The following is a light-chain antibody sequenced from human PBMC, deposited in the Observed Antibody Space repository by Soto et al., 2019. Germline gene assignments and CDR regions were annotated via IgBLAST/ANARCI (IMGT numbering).Light chain of an antibody. CDR3: QHYNTWLWT. CDR1: QSVNAN. V-gene: IGKV3-15*01. Sequence: EVVMTQSPATLSVSPGERATLSCRASQSVNANLAWYQQKPGQAPRLLIHGASNRATGIPARFSGSGFGTEFILTISSLQSEGFAVYYCQHYNTWLWTVGQGTKV. J-gene: IGKJ1*01. CDR2: GAS.